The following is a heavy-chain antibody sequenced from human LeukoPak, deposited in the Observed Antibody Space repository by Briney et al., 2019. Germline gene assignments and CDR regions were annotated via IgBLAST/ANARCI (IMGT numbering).Heavy chain of an antibody. D-gene: IGHD6-6*01. V-gene: IGHV4-39*01. CDR3: ARLSHEGQLSPKYYYYGMDV. Sequence: SETLSLTCTVSGGSISSSSYYWGWIRQPPGKGLEWIGSIYYSGSTYYNPSLKSRVTISVDTSKNQSSLKLSSVTAADTAVYYCARLSHEGQLSPKYYYYGMDVWGQGTTVTVSS. J-gene: IGHJ6*02. CDR1: GGSISSSSYY. CDR2: IYYSGST.